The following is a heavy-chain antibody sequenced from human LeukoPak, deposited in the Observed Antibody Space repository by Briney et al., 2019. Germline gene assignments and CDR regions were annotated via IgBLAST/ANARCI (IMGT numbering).Heavy chain of an antibody. J-gene: IGHJ3*02. Sequence: GGSLRLSCAASGFTFSSYAMSWVRQAPGKGLEWVSAISGSGGSTYYADSVKGRFTISRDNSKNTLYLQMNSLRAEDTAVYYCAKVERQYYYGSGTAADAFDIWGQGTMVAVSS. CDR2: ISGSGGST. CDR3: AKVERQYYYGSGTAADAFDI. D-gene: IGHD3-10*01. V-gene: IGHV3-23*01. CDR1: GFTFSSYA.